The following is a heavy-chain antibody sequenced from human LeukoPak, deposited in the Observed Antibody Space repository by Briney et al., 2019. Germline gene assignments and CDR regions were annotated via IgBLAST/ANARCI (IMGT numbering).Heavy chain of an antibody. CDR2: IYPGDSDT. CDR1: GYSFTSYW. Sequence: GESLKISCKGSGYSFTSYWIGWVRQMPGKGLEWMGIIYPGDSDTRYSPSFQGQVTISADKSISTAYLQWSSLKASDTDMYYCARRYSTHYRNFDYWGRGTLVTVSS. CDR3: ARRYSTHYRNFDY. D-gene: IGHD1-1*01. V-gene: IGHV5-51*01. J-gene: IGHJ4*02.